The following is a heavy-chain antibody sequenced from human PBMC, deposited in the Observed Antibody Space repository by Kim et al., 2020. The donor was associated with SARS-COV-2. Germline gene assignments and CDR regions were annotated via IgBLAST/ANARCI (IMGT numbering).Heavy chain of an antibody. D-gene: IGHD6-19*01. CDR2: IHTREGT. V-gene: IGHV4-4*07. Sequence: SETLSLTCTVSGAPISSFFWCWIRQPAGKGLEWIGRIHTREGTIYNPSLRSRVTMSMDTSTSQFSLKLSSVTAADTAMYYCARAGGGGWGYFDYWGQGT. CDR1: GAPISSFF. J-gene: IGHJ4*02. CDR3: ARAGGGGWGYFDY.